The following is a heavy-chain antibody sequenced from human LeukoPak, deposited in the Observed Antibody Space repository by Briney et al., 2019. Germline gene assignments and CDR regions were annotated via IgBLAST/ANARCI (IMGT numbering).Heavy chain of an antibody. CDR3: ARGYYYDGSGYFDY. CDR1: GRSFSGYY. V-gene: IGHV4-34*01. CDR2: INHSGST. J-gene: IGHJ4*02. Sequence: PSETLSLTCAVYGRSFSGYYWSWIRQPPGKGLEWIGEINHSGSTNYNPSLKSRVTISVDTSKNQFSLNLNSVTAADTAVYYCARGYYYDGSGYFDYWGQGTLVTVSS. D-gene: IGHD3-22*01.